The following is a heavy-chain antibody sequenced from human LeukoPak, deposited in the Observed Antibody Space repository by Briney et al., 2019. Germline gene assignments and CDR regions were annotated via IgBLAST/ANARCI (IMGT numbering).Heavy chain of an antibody. J-gene: IGHJ3*02. CDR2: IYYSGST. V-gene: IGHV4-38-2*01. CDR3: ATGLGYCSGGSCSNAFDI. D-gene: IGHD2-15*01. Sequence: GSLRLSCGASGFSFSNYAMSWVRQAPGKGLEWIGSIYYSGSTYYNPSLKSRVTISVDTSKNQFSLKLSSVTAADTAVYYCATGLGYCSGGSCSNAFDIWGQGTMVTVSS. CDR1: GFSFSNYA.